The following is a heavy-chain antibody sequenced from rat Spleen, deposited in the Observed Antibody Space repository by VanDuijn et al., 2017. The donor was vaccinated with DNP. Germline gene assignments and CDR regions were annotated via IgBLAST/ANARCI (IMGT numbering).Heavy chain of an antibody. J-gene: IGHJ1*01. CDR1: GFTFSDNN. Sequence: EVKLVESRGGLVQRGRSLKLSCAAPGFTFSDNNMAWVRQAPKKDLDWVATINYDGSSTYYRDSVKGRFTISRDKAKSTLYLQMDRLRSEDTATYYCARHSLTGGGYFVFWGPGTMVTVSS. CDR3: ARHSLTGGGYFVF. V-gene: IGHV5-7*01. D-gene: IGHD5-1*01. CDR2: INYDGSST.